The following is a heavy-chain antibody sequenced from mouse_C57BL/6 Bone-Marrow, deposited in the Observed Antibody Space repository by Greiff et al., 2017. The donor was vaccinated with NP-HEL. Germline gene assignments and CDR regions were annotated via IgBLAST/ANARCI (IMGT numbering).Heavy chain of an antibody. CDR1: GYTFTSYW. CDR3: ARGTGLRRGY. D-gene: IGHD2-4*01. CDR2: IYPGSGST. J-gene: IGHJ2*01. V-gene: IGHV1-55*01. Sequence: QVQLQQPGAELVKPGASVKMSCTASGYTFTSYWITWVQQSPGQGLEWLGDIYPGSGSTNYTEKFKSNATLTVDTSTSTAYMQLSSLTSEDSAVYYCARGTGLRRGYWGQGTTLTVSS.